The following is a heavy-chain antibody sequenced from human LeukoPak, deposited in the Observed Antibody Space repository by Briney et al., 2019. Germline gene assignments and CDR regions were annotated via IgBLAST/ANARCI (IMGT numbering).Heavy chain of an antibody. J-gene: IGHJ5*02. V-gene: IGHV3-73*01. CDR2: IRSKANSYAT. D-gene: IGHD3-3*01. CDR1: GFTFSGSA. CDR3: TRHSDFWSGEFDP. Sequence: GGSLRISCAASGFTFSGSAMHWVRQASGKGLEWVGRIRSKANSYATAYAASVKGRFTISRDDSKNTAYLQMNSLKTEDTAVYYCTRHSDFWSGEFDPWGQGTLVTVSS.